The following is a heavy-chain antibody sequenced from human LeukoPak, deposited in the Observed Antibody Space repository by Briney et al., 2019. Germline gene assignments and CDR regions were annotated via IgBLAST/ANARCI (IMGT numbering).Heavy chain of an antibody. CDR3: ARDRPEEWELFTGGLRLGY. CDR2: IIPIFGTA. Sequence: SVKVSCKASGGTFSSYAISWVRQAPGQGLRWMGRIIPIFGTANYAQKFQGRVTITTDESTSTAYMELSSLRSEDTAVYYCARDRPEEWELFTGGLRLGYWGQGTLVTVSS. CDR1: GGTFSSYA. J-gene: IGHJ4*02. D-gene: IGHD1-26*01. V-gene: IGHV1-69*05.